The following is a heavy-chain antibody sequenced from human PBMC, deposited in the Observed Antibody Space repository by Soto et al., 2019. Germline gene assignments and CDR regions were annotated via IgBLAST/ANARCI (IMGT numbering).Heavy chain of an antibody. CDR3: ARDLGIVPAASPYYYYGMDV. CDR2: IIPIFGTA. V-gene: IGHV1-69*01. J-gene: IGHJ6*02. CDR1: GGTFSSYA. D-gene: IGHD2-2*01. Sequence: QVQLVQSGAEVKKPGSSVKVSCKASGGTFSSYAISWVRQAPGQGLEWMGGIIPIFGTANYAKKFQGRVTITADESTSTAYMELSSLRSEDTAVYYCARDLGIVPAASPYYYYGMDVWGQGTTVTVSS.